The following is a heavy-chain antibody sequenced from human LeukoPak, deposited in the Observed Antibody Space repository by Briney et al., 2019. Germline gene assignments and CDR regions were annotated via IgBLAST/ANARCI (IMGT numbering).Heavy chain of an antibody. CDR1: GGTFSSYA. CDR3: ARAERWLQLTFDY. CDR2: IIPILGIA. Sequence: SVKVSCKASGGTFSSYAIIWVRQAPGQGLEWMGRIIPILGIANYAQKFQGRVTITADKSTSTAYMELSSLRSEDTAVYYCARAERWLQLTFDYWGQGTLVTVSS. V-gene: IGHV1-69*04. D-gene: IGHD5-24*01. J-gene: IGHJ4*02.